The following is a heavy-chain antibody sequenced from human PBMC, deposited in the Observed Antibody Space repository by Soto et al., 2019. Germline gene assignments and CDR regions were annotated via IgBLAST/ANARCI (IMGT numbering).Heavy chain of an antibody. CDR1: GFTFSTHA. V-gene: IGHV3-30-3*01. Sequence: QVQRVESGGGVVQPGRSLRLSCAASGFTFSTHAMHWVRQAPGKGLECVAIVSFDGSNKYYADSVKGRFTISRDNSKNTLYRQMSGLTPEDTAFYYCARDQTGITTAGGGRIDRWGQGTLVTVSS. CDR2: VSFDGSNK. CDR3: ARDQTGITTAGGGRIDR. D-gene: IGHD6-13*01. J-gene: IGHJ5*02.